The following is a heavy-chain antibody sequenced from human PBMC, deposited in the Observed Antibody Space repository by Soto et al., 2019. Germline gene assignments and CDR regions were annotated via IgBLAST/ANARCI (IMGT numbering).Heavy chain of an antibody. CDR2: IYYSGSY. D-gene: IGHD2-8*01. CDR3: ERLEMVYATSRYNYHGLDV. Sequence: SETLSLTCTVSGDSITSSNYYWAWIRQPPGKGLEWIGSIYYSGSYYYNPSLKSRVTISVDTPKNQFSLKVSSVAAADTAVYYCERLEMVYATSRYNYHGLDVWGQGTTVTVSS. CDR1: GDSITSSNYY. J-gene: IGHJ6*02. V-gene: IGHV4-39*01.